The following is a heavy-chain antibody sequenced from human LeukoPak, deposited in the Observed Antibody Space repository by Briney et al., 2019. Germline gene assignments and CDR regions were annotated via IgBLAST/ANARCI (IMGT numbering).Heavy chain of an antibody. D-gene: IGHD2-2*01. CDR3: ARGEDIVVVPAAYYYGMDV. Sequence: GGSLRLSCAASGFTCSSDSMNWVRQAPGKGLEWVSSISSSSSYIYYADSVKGRFTISRDNAKNSLYLQMNSLRAEDTAVYYCARGEDIVVVPAAYYYGMDVWGKGTTVTVSS. CDR1: GFTCSSDS. J-gene: IGHJ6*04. CDR2: ISSSSSYI. V-gene: IGHV3-21*01.